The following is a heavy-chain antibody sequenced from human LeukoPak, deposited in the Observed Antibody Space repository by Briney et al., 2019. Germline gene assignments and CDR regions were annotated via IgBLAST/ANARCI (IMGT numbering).Heavy chain of an antibody. CDR3: ARATYYYDSSGLYYFDY. J-gene: IGHJ4*02. CDR1: GYTFASYG. V-gene: IGHV1-18*01. CDR2: ISAYNGNT. D-gene: IGHD3-22*01. Sequence: ASVKVSCKASGYTFASYGITWVRQAPGQGLEWMGWISAYNGNTNYAQKLQGRVTMTTDTSTSTAYMELRSLRSDDTAVYYRARATYYYDSSGLYYFDYWGQGTLVTVSS.